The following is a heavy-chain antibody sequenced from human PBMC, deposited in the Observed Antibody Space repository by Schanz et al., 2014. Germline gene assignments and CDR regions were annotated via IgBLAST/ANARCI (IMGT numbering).Heavy chain of an antibody. CDR1: GFTVNTNY. D-gene: IGHD3-16*01. V-gene: IGHV3-53*01. CDR3: ARDGARDAYNLAFDA. Sequence: EVQLVESGGGLIQPGGSLRLSCAVSGFTVNTNYMSWVRQAPGKGLEWISSMYINSGSTQYADSVKGRFIISRDSSKNTLFLQMNSLRAEDTAVYLCARDGARDAYNLAFDAWRQGPLATVS. J-gene: IGHJ3*01. CDR2: MYINSGST.